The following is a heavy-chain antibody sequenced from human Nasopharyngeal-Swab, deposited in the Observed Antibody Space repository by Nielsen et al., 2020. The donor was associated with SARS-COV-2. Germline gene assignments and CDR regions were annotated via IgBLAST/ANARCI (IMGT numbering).Heavy chain of an antibody. CDR3: VRGGLGTGLEN. Sequence: SLKISCTASGFTFDHYAMNWVRQAPGKGLEWVAGINWNSGSPGYADSVKGRFTISRDNVKNTLYLQMNSLRAEDTAVYYCVRGGLGTGLENWGQGTLVTVSS. J-gene: IGHJ4*02. CDR2: INWNSGSP. D-gene: IGHD1-14*01. CDR1: GFTFDHYA. V-gene: IGHV3-9*01.